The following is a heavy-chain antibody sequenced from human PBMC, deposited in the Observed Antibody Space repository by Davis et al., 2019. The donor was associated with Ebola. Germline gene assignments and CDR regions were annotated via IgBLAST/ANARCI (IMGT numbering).Heavy chain of an antibody. J-gene: IGHJ4*02. Sequence: ASVKVSCNTSGYSFTNYGISWVRQAPGQRPEWMGWISTYNGNIKLTQKVQGRVTLTTDASTNTAYLELRSLRSDDTAVYYCVRSGIDVLWGSYRGIDSWGQGTPVTVS. CDR3: VRSGIDVLWGSYRGIDS. CDR2: ISTYNGNI. V-gene: IGHV1-18*01. D-gene: IGHD3-16*02. CDR1: GYSFTNYG.